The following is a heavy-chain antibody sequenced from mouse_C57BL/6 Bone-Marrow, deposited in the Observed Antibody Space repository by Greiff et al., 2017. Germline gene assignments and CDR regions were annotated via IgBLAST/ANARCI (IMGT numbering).Heavy chain of an antibody. CDR1: GFTFSNYW. CDR2: IRLKSDNYAT. J-gene: IGHJ3*01. Sequence: EVKLMESGGGLVQPGGSMKLSCVASGFTFSNYWMNWVRQSPEKGLEWVAQIRLKSDNYATHYAESVKGRFTISRDDSKSSDYLQMNNLRAEDTGIYYCTVTTVVATNAYWGQGTLVTVSA. CDR3: TVTTVVATNAY. D-gene: IGHD1-1*01. V-gene: IGHV6-3*01.